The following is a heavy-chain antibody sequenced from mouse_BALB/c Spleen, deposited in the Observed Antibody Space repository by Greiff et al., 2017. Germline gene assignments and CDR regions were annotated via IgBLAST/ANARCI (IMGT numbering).Heavy chain of an antibody. CDR3: ARGGGYVDYYAMDY. V-gene: IGHV1-54*03. CDR2: INPGSGGT. Sequence: VKLQESGAELVRPGTSVKVSCKASGYAFTNYLIEWVKQRPGQGLEWIGVINPGSGGTNYNEKFKGKATLTADKSSSTAYMQLSSLTSDDSAVYFCARGGGYVDYYAMDYWGQGTSVTVSS. CDR1: GYAFTNYL. J-gene: IGHJ4*01. D-gene: IGHD1-2*01.